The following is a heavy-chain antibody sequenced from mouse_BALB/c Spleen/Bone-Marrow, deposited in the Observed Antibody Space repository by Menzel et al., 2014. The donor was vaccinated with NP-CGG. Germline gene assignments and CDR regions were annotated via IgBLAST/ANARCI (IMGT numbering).Heavy chain of an antibody. CDR1: GFNIXDTY. CDR2: IDPANGNT. CDR3: ARYRLGTYFDY. J-gene: IGHJ2*01. V-gene: IGHV14-3*02. Sequence: EVKLQESGAELVKPGASVKLSCTASGFNIXDTYIHWVKQRPEQGLEWIGRIDPANGNTKYDPKFQGKATITADTSSSTAYLYLSRLTSEDTAVYYCARYRLGTYFDYWGQGTTLTVSS. D-gene: IGHD2-14*01.